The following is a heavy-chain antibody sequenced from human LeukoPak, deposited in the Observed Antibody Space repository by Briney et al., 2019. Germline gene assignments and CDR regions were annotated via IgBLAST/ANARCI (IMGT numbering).Heavy chain of an antibody. J-gene: IGHJ4*02. V-gene: IGHV3-30*02. D-gene: IGHD4-11*01. CDR1: GFSFSSYG. CDR3: ARGYVLQSLDY. Sequence: GGSLRLSCAASGFSFSSYGMHWVRQAPGKGLEWVAFVRYDGSDKYYADSVKGRFTISRDNSKNTMSLQMNSLRAEDTAVYYCARGYVLQSLDYWGQGNLVTVSS. CDR2: VRYDGSDK.